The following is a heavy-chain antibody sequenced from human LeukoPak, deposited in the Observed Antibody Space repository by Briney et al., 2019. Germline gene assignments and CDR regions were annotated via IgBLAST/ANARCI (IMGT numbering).Heavy chain of an antibody. D-gene: IGHD6-13*01. CDR3: ARIAAAAGRYYYYYMDV. V-gene: IGHV4-59*01. J-gene: IGHJ6*03. CDR2: IYYSGST. Sequence: SETLSLTCTVSGGSITNYYWSWIRQPPGKGLEWIGYIYYSGSTNYNPSLKSRVTISVDTSKNQFSLKLSSVTAADTAVYYCARIAAAAGRYYYYYMDVWGKGTTVTVSS. CDR1: GGSITNYY.